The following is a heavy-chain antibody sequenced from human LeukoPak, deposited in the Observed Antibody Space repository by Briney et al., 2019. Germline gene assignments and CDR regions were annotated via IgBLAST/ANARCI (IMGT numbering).Heavy chain of an antibody. CDR2: ISGSGGRT. Sequence: PGGSLRLSCAASGFTFSMCAMSWVRQAPGKGLEWVSGISGSGGRTDYADSVKGRFTISRDNSKSTLYIQMNSLRAEGTAVYYCARAKPKNMVRGLIMRRESRYYFDYWGQGTLVTVSS. V-gene: IGHV3-23*01. J-gene: IGHJ4*02. D-gene: IGHD3-10*01. CDR1: GFTFSMCA. CDR3: ARAKPKNMVRGLIMRRESRYYFDY.